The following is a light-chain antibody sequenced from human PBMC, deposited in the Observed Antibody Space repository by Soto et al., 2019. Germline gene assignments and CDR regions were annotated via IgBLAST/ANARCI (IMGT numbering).Light chain of an antibody. CDR2: GAS. CDR3: QQYSKGCTIR. J-gene: IGKJ5*01. Sequence: ATHSPGSSRSVSSKLAWYQQKPGQAPRLLIYGASTRATGIQARFSGSGSGTEFTLTIISRLDEDFTVYYCQQYSKGCTIRFGQGTRLDIK. CDR1: RSVSSK. V-gene: IGKV3-15*01.